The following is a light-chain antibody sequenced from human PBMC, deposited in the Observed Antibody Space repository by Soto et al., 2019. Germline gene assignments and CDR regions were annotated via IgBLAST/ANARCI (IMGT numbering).Light chain of an antibody. Sequence: EIVLTQSPATLSLSPGERATLSCRASQSVSSYLAWYQQKPGQAPRLLIYDASNRATGIPARFSGSGSGTDFTLTISSLKPEYFAVYYCQQRSNWPPYTFGQGTKLEIK. CDR2: DAS. J-gene: IGKJ2*01. CDR3: QQRSNWPPYT. CDR1: QSVSSY. V-gene: IGKV3-11*01.